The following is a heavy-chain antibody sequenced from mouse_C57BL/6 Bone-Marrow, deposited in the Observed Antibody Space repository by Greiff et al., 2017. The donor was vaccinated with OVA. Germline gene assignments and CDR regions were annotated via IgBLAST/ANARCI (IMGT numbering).Heavy chain of an antibody. V-gene: IGHV3-6*01. Sequence: EVQLLESGPGLVKPSQSLSLTCSVTGYSITSGYYWNWIRQFPGNKLEWMGYISYDGSNNYNPSLKNRISITRDTSKNQFFLKLNSVTTEDTATYYCARNRPSYYSNPYYAMDYWGQGTSVTVSS. CDR1: GYSITSGYY. CDR3: ARNRPSYYSNPYYAMDY. D-gene: IGHD2-5*01. J-gene: IGHJ4*01. CDR2: ISYDGSN.